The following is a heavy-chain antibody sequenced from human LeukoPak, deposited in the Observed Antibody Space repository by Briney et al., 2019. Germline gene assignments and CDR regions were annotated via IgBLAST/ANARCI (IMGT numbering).Heavy chain of an antibody. D-gene: IGHD4-17*01. V-gene: IGHV3-23*01. Sequence: GGSLRLSCAASGFTFSSYSMNWVRQAPGKGLEWVSAISGSGGSTYYADSVKGRFTISRDNSKNTLYLQMNSLRAEDTAVYYCAKVNNYGGNSDIWGQGTMVTVSS. CDR2: ISGSGGST. CDR1: GFTFSSYS. J-gene: IGHJ3*02. CDR3: AKVNNYGGNSDI.